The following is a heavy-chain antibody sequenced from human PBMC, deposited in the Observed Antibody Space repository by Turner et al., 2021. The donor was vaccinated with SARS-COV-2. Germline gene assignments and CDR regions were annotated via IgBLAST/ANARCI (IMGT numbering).Heavy chain of an antibody. J-gene: IGHJ5*02. D-gene: IGHD1-26*01. CDR2: IYSGGST. CDR3: ATDLKGGRGP. CDR1: GFTVSSNY. Sequence: EVQPVASGGGFVKPGGSLRLSCAASGFTVSSNYMSWVRQAPGKGLEWVSVIYSGGSTYYADSVKGRFTISRDNSKNTLYLQMNSLRAEDTAVYYCATDLKGGRGPWGQGTLVTVSS. V-gene: IGHV3-66*02.